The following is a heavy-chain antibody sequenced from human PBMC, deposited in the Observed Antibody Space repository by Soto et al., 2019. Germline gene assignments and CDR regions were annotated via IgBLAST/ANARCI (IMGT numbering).Heavy chain of an antibody. CDR2: IYGGGTT. J-gene: IGHJ4*02. Sequence: EVQLVESGGGLIQPGGSLRLSCAASGFAGSSKYMTWVRQAPGKGLEWVSVIYGGGTTYYADSVKGRFTISRDTSKNTLYRQMNRLRAEDPGVYYCVQTTGWHSFDFWGQGNLVTVSS. V-gene: IGHV3-53*01. D-gene: IGHD6-19*01. CDR1: GFAGSSKY. CDR3: VQTTGWHSFDF.